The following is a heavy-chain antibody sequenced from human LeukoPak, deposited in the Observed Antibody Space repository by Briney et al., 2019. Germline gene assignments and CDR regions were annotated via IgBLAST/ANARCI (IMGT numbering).Heavy chain of an antibody. Sequence: SETLSLTCTVSGGSISSSSYYWGWIRQPPGKGLEWIGSIYYSGSTYYNPSLKSRVTISVDTSKNQFSLKLSSVTAADTAVYYCARYSVSTYSYYYMDLWGKGTTVTVSS. J-gene: IGHJ6*03. D-gene: IGHD5/OR15-5a*01. CDR3: ARYSVSTYSYYYMDL. CDR2: IYYSGST. V-gene: IGHV4-39*07. CDR1: GGSISSSSYY.